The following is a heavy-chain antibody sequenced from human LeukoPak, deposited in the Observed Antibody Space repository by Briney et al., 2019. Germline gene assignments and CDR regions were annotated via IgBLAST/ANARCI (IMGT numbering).Heavy chain of an antibody. CDR2: IYSSGST. V-gene: IGHV4-39*01. CDR3: ARGRSTVVTPNYYYYYCMDV. J-gene: IGHJ6*03. Sequence: SETLSLTCTVSGGSISSSSYYWGWIRQPPGKGLEWIGSIYSSGSTYYNPSLKSRVTISVDTSKNQFSLKLSSVTAADTAVYYCARGRSTVVTPNYYYYYCMDVWGKGTTVTVSS. CDR1: GGSISSSSYY. D-gene: IGHD4-23*01.